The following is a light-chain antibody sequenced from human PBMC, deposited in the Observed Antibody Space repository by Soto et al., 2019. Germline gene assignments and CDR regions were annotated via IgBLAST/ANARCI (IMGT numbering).Light chain of an antibody. CDR3: QQYRDWPLP. CDR2: ATS. V-gene: IGKV3-15*01. Sequence: EIVLTQSPATLSVSPGERATLSCRASQSVGNNFAWYQQKPGQAPRLIIFATSTRATGVPARFSGSGSGTEFTLTISSLQSEDFAVYYCQQYRDWPLPFGGGAKVEIE. J-gene: IGKJ4*01. CDR1: QSVGNN.